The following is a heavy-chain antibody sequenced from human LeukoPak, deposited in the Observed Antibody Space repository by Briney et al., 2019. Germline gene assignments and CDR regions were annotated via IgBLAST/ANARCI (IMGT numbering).Heavy chain of an antibody. Sequence: ASVKVSCKFSGYTLTELSMHWVRQAPGKGLEWMGGFDPEDGETIHAQKFQGRVTVTECTSTDTAYMELSSLRSEETAVFYCATQNIVVVPAARFDYWGQGALVTVSS. CDR1: GYTLTELS. CDR2: FDPEDGET. J-gene: IGHJ4*02. V-gene: IGHV1-24*01. D-gene: IGHD2-2*01. CDR3: ATQNIVVVPAARFDY.